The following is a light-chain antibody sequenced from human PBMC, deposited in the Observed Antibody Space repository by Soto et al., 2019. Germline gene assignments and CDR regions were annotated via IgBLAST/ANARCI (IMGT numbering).Light chain of an antibody. CDR3: HQLNSYPHP. Sequence: DIQLTQSPSFLSASVGDRVTITCRASQGISSYLAWYQQIPGKAPNLLIYAASTLQSGVPSRFSGSGSGTEFTLTISSLQPEDFATYYCHQLNSYPHPFGQGTRLEIK. J-gene: IGKJ5*01. V-gene: IGKV1-9*01. CDR1: QGISSY. CDR2: AAS.